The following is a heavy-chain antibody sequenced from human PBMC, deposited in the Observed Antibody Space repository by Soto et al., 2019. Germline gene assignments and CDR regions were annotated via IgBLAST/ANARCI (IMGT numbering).Heavy chain of an antibody. J-gene: IGHJ4*02. CDR1: GGTFSSYA. Sequence: SVKVSCKASGGTFSSYAISWVRQAPGQGLEWMGGIIPIFGTANYAQKFQGRVTITADESTSTAYMELSSPRSEDTAVYYCARVAQVAGTFYFDYWGQGTLVTVSS. D-gene: IGHD6-19*01. CDR2: IIPIFGTA. V-gene: IGHV1-69*13. CDR3: ARVAQVAGTFYFDY.